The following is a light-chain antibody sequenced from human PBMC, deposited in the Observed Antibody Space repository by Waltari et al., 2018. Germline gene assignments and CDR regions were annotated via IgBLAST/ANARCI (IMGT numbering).Light chain of an antibody. V-gene: IGKV3-20*01. CDR1: QSVGRS. Sequence: EIVLTQSPGTRALSPGERATLACRASQSVGRSLAWYQQKPGQAPRLLIYGASSRATGVPDRFSGSGSVTDFSLTISRLEPEDFAVYYCQHYVRLPVTFGQGTKVEIK. CDR3: QHYVRLPVT. J-gene: IGKJ1*01. CDR2: GAS.